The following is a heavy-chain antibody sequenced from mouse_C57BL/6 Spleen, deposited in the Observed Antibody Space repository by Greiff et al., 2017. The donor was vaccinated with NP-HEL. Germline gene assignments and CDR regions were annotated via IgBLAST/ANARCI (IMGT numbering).Heavy chain of an antibody. Sequence: EVKLQESGPGLVKPSQSLSLTCSVTGYSITSGYYWNCIRQFPGNKLEWMGYISYDGSNNYNPSLKNRISITSDTSKNQFFLKLNSVTTEDTATYYCAREGYYYGSSYVHYFDYWGQGTTLTVSS. D-gene: IGHD1-1*01. CDR2: ISYDGSN. CDR1: GYSITSGYY. CDR3: AREGYYYGSSYVHYFDY. J-gene: IGHJ2*01. V-gene: IGHV3-6*01.